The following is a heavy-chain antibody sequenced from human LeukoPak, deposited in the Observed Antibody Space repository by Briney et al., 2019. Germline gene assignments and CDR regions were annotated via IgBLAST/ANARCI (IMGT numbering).Heavy chain of an antibody. CDR3: AKGKGRRQWLERGDY. Sequence: GGSLRLSCAASGFTFSSYAMHWVRQAPGKGLEWVAVISYDGSNKYYADSVKGRFTISRDNSKNTLYLQMNSLRAEDTAVYYCAKGKGRRQWLERGDYWGQGTLVTVSS. J-gene: IGHJ4*02. V-gene: IGHV3-30*04. CDR1: GFTFSSYA. D-gene: IGHD6-19*01. CDR2: ISYDGSNK.